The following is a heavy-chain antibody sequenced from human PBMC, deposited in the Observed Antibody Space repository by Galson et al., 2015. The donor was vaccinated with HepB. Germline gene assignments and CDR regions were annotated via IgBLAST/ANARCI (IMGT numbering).Heavy chain of an antibody. V-gene: IGHV3-53*01. CDR1: EVTFCSGY. J-gene: IGHJ4*02. CDR3: AGMWVGCYDSSACDY. CDR2: DYSRGST. D-gene: IGHD3-22*01. Sequence: SMRFPSAASEVTFCSGYNCWFSQPPGEGLVWGSVDYSRGSTYYADSVKGRFTISRDNTKNTLYLQMNSLRAEDTAVYYCAGMWVGCYDSSACDYWGQGTLVTVSS.